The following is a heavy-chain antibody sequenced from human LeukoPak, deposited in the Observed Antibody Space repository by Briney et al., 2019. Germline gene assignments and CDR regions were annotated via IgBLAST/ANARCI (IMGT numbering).Heavy chain of an antibody. CDR2: MNPNSGNT. J-gene: IGHJ1*01. CDR1: GYTFTGYY. Sequence: ASVKVSCKASGYTFTGYYMHWVRQAPGQGLEWMGWMNPNSGNTGYAQKFQGRVTMTRNTSIRTAYMELSSLRSEDTAVYYCARAMGDHFDWANPGGYFQHWGQGTLVTVSS. V-gene: IGHV1-8*02. D-gene: IGHD3-9*01. CDR3: ARAMGDHFDWANPGGYFQH.